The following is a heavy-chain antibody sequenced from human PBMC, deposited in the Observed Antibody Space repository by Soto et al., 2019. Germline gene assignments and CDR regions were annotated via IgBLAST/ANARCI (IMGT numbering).Heavy chain of an antibody. V-gene: IGHV4-59*02. Sequence: QMQLQASGPGLVKPSETLSLTCNVSGASVSHGYWSWIRQPPGKALERMGFMYFGGRFNYNPSLTDRATRSVETSKDQFSTKLTSVTASDSALYYCPSSYYDSTGFAVDPFGQGTLVTVSS. CDR1: GASVSHGY. J-gene: IGHJ5*02. D-gene: IGHD3-22*01. CDR3: PSSYYDSTGFAVDP. CDR2: MYFGGRF.